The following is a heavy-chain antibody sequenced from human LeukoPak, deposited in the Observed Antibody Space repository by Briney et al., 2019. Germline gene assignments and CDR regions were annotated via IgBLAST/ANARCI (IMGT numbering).Heavy chain of an antibody. V-gene: IGHV3-30*02. Sequence: GGSLRLSCAASGFIFSDYGMHWVRQAPGKGLEWVTMVRNDGGGKYYADSVRGRFTISRDNSKNTLYLQMNSLGPEDTAVYYCAKHYYGSGSQKYYFDYWGQGTLVTVSS. J-gene: IGHJ4*02. CDR3: AKHYYGSGSQKYYFDY. CDR2: VRNDGGGK. D-gene: IGHD3-10*01. CDR1: GFIFSDYG.